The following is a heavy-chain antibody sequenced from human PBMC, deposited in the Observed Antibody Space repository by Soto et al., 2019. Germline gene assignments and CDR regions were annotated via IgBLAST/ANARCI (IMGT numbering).Heavy chain of an antibody. CDR1: GVTCTDYF. J-gene: IGHJ5*02. Sequence: PGGSLRLACAASGVTCTDYFMTWIRQAPGKGLEWVSYISSSGSTIYYADSVKGRFTISRDNAKNSLYLQMNSLRDEDTAVYYCAREGGSLNWFDPWGQGTLVTVSS. D-gene: IGHD1-26*01. V-gene: IGHV3-11*04. CDR2: ISSSGSTI. CDR3: AREGGSLNWFDP.